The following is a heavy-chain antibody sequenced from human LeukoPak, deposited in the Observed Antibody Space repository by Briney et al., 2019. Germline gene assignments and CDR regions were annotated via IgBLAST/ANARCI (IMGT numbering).Heavy chain of an antibody. Sequence: PSETLSLTCTVSGASFSSGDQYWNWIRQSPGKGLEWIGSIHPSGMLYNNPSLESRVTISIDTSKNQFSLNLNSVTAADTAVYFCSRGLDSSKLGYWGQGTLVTVSS. V-gene: IGHV4-31*03. CDR3: SRGLDSSKLGY. D-gene: IGHD3-22*01. CDR2: IHPSGML. CDR1: GASFSSGDQY. J-gene: IGHJ4*02.